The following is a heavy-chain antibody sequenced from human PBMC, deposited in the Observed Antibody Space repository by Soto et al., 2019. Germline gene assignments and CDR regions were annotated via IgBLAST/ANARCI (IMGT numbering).Heavy chain of an antibody. CDR2: INHSGST. V-gene: IGHV4-34*01. CDR1: GGSFSGYY. Sequence: QVQLQQWGAGLLKPSETLSLTCAVYGGSFSGYYWSWIRQPPGKGLEWIGEINHSGSTNYNPSLKSRVTISVDTSKNQFSLKLSSVTAADTDVYYCARGGGPFYFDYWGQGTLVTVSS. CDR3: ARGGGPFYFDY. J-gene: IGHJ4*02.